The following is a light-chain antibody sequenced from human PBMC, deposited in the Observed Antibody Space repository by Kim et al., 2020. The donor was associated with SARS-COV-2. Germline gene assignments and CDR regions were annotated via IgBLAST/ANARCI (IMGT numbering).Light chain of an antibody. J-gene: IGKJ5*01. CDR3: QQYGS. CDR2: GAS. V-gene: IGKV3-20*01. CDR1: QSVSSSY. Sequence: ETVLTQSPGTLSLSPGERATLSCRASQSVSSSYLAWYQQKPGQAPRLVIYGASGRATGIPDRFSGSGSGTDFTLTISRLEPEDFAVYYGQQYGSFGQGTRLEIK.